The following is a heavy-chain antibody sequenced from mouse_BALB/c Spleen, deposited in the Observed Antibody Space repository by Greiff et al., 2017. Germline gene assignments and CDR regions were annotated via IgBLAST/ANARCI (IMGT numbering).Heavy chain of an antibody. CDR2: IYPSDSYT. CDR1: GYTFTSYW. Sequence: QVQLQQPGAELVRPGASVKLSCKASGYTFTSYWINWVKQRPGQGLEWIGNIYPSDSYTNYNQKFKDKATLTVDKSSSTAYMQLSSLTSEDSAVYYCARRGGNYYFDYWGQGTTLTVSS. CDR3: ARRGGNYYFDY. V-gene: IGHV1-69*02. D-gene: IGHD2-1*01. J-gene: IGHJ2*01.